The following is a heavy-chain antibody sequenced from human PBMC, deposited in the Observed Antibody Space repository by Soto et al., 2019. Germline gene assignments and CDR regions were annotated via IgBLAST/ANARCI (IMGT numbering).Heavy chain of an antibody. CDR1: GFTFSSYA. J-gene: IGHJ3*02. V-gene: IGHV3-23*01. CDR3: AKDRSGWYDSFDI. D-gene: IGHD6-19*01. CDR2: ISGSGGST. Sequence: EVQLLESGGGLVQPGGSLRLSCAASGFTFSSYAMSWVRQAPGTGLEWVSAISGSGGSTYYADSVKGRFTISRDKSKNTLYLQMNSLRAEDTAVYYCAKDRSGWYDSFDIWGQGTMVTVSS.